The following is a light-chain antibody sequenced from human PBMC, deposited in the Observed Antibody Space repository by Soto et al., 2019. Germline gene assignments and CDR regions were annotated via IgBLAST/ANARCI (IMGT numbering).Light chain of an antibody. V-gene: IGKV1-39*01. CDR1: QSITTF. Sequence: DIQMTQSPSSLSASVGDRVTITCRASQSITTFLNWYQQKPGTAPKLLIYAASSLESGVPSRFSASESGTDFPLTISTLQPEDFATYFCQQTYSTPPLTFGGGTQVEIK. J-gene: IGKJ4*01. CDR2: AAS. CDR3: QQTYSTPPLT.